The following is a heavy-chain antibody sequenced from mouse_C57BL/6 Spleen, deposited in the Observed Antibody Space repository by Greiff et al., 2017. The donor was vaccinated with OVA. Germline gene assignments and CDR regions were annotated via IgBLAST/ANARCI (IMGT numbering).Heavy chain of an antibody. CDR1: GYSITSGYY. Sequence: EVQLQESGPGLVKPSQSLSLTCSVTGYSITSGYYWNWIRQFPGNKLEWMGYISYDGSNNYNPSLKNRISITRDTSKNQFFLKLNSVTTEDTATYYCARGGYDGYYDWGQGTTLTVSS. J-gene: IGHJ2*01. D-gene: IGHD2-3*01. CDR3: ARGGYDGYYD. V-gene: IGHV3-6*01. CDR2: ISYDGSN.